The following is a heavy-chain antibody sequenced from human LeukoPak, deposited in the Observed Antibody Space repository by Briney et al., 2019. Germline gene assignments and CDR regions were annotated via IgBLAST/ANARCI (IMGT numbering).Heavy chain of an antibody. CDR3: AELGITMIGGV. D-gene: IGHD3-10*02. J-gene: IGHJ6*04. CDR1: GFTFSSCK. CDR2: ISSSGSTI. Sequence: GGSLRLSCAASGFTFSSCKMNWVRLAPGKGQEWVSYISSSGSTIYYADSVKGRFTISRDNAKNSLYLQMNSLRAEDTAVYYCAELGITMIGGVWGKGTTVTISS. V-gene: IGHV3-48*03.